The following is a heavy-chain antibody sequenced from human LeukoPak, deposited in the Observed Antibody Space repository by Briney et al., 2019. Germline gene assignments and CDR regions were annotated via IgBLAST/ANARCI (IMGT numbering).Heavy chain of an antibody. Sequence: WETLSLTCAAYGGSFSGYYWSWLRQPPGKGLEWIGEINHSGSTNYNPSLKSRVTISVDPSKNQFSLKLSSVTAADTAVYYCASFNRGGDYWGQGTLVTVSS. J-gene: IGHJ4*02. CDR3: ASFNRGGDY. V-gene: IGHV4-34*01. CDR2: INHSGST. CDR1: GGSFSGYY.